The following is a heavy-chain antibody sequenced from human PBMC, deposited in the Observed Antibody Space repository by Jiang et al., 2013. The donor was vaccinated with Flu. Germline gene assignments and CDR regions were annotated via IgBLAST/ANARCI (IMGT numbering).Heavy chain of an antibody. CDR1: GGSISSYY. CDR2: IYYSGST. V-gene: IGHV4-59*08. Sequence: GSGLVKPSETLSLTCTVSGGSISSYYWSWIRQPPGKGLEWIGYIYYSGSTNYNPSLKSRVTISVDTSKNQFSLKLSSVTAADTAVYYCARQRYFGSGTYYYDYWGQGTLVTVSS. CDR3: ARQRYFGSGTYYYDY. J-gene: IGHJ4*02. D-gene: IGHD3-10*01.